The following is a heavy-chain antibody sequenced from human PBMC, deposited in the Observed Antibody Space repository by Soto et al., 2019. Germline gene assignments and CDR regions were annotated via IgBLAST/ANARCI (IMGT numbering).Heavy chain of an antibody. D-gene: IGHD1-26*01. CDR3: ARVGATTYDAFDI. CDR2: IKQDGSEK. CDR1: GFTFSSYC. Sequence: PGGSLRLSGAASGFTFSSYCMSWVRQAPGKGLEWVANIKQDGSEKYYVDSVKGRFTISRDNAKNSLYLQMNSLRAEDTAVYYCARVGATTYDAFDIWGQGTMVTVSS. V-gene: IGHV3-7*01. J-gene: IGHJ3*02.